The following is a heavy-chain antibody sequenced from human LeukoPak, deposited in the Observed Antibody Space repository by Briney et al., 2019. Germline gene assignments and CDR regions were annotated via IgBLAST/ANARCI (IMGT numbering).Heavy chain of an antibody. CDR2: IYYSGST. CDR3: ARTPEELVLLGCYYMDV. D-gene: IGHD6-6*01. CDR1: GGSISSHY. V-gene: IGHV4-59*11. J-gene: IGHJ6*03. Sequence: SETLSLTCTVSGGSISSHYWSWIRQPPGKGLEWIGYIYYSGSTNYNPSLKSRVTISVDTSKNQFSLKLSSVTAADTAVYYCARTPEELVLLGCYYMDVWGKGTTVTVSS.